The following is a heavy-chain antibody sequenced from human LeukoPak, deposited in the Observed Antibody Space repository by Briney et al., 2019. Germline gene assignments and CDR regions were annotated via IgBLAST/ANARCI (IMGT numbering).Heavy chain of an antibody. Sequence: SETLPLTCTVSGGSISSYYWSWIRQPPGKGLEWIGYIYYSGSTNYNPSLKSRVTISVDTSKNQFSLKLSSVTAADTAVYYCARDYSIAVAGSPYNWFDPWGQGTLVTVSS. CDR2: IYYSGST. CDR3: ARDYSIAVAGSPYNWFDP. J-gene: IGHJ5*02. D-gene: IGHD6-19*01. CDR1: GGSISSYY. V-gene: IGHV4-59*01.